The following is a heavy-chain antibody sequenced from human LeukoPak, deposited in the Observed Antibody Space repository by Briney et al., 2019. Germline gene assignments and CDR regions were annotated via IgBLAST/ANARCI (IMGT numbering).Heavy chain of an antibody. D-gene: IGHD2-2*01. CDR2: ISYDGSNK. Sequence: GGSLRLSCAASGFTFSSYAMHWVRQAPGKGREWVAVISYDGSNKYYADSVRGRFTISRDNSKNTLYLQMNSLRAEDTAVYYCAREKELGYCSSTSCQPGDLWGQGTLVTVSS. CDR3: AREKELGYCSSTSCQPGDL. CDR1: GFTFSSYA. V-gene: IGHV3-30-3*01. J-gene: IGHJ4*02.